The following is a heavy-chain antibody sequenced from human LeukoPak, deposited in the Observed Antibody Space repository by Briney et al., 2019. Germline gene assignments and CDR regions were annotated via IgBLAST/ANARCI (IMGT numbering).Heavy chain of an antibody. J-gene: IGHJ5*02. D-gene: IGHD2-15*01. CDR2: ISRNGIYI. CDR3: AGDGLPANVANWFDP. CDR1: GFTFNNYT. V-gene: IGHV3-21*01. Sequence: PGGSLRLSCAASGFTFNNYTMNWVRQAPGKGLEWVSSISRNGIYIKYVDSVKGRFTVSRDSAKNSLYLQMNSLRAEDTAVYYCAGDGLPANVANWFDPWGQGTLVTVSS.